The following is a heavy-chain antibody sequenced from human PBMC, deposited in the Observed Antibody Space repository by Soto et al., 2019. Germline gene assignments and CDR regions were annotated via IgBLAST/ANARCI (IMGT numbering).Heavy chain of an antibody. J-gene: IGHJ6*02. D-gene: IGHD3-10*01. V-gene: IGHV4-34*01. CDR2: INHSGST. Sequence: PSETLSLTCAVYGGSFSGYYWSWIRQPPGKGLEWIGEINHSGSTNYNSSLKSRVTISVDTSKNQFSLKLSSVTAADTAVYYCARTRDYYGSGSYYRTYYYYYGMDVWGQGTTVTVSS. CDR1: GGSFSGYY. CDR3: ARTRDYYGSGSYYRTYYYYYGMDV.